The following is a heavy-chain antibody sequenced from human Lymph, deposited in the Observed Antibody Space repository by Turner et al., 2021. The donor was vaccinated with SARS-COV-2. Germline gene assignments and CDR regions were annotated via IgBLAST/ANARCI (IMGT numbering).Heavy chain of an antibody. D-gene: IGHD3-16*01. J-gene: IGHJ6*02. CDR2: ISGRGGST. CDR3: ANLYPTVSWEFPYGMDV. Sequence: EVQLFESGGGLVQPGGSLRLSGAASGFTFNNYAMSWVRQAPGKGLEWVSTISGRGGSTYYADSVKGRFIISRDNSKNTLYLQMNSLRAEDTAVYYCANLYPTVSWEFPYGMDVWGQGTTVTVSS. V-gene: IGHV3-23*01. CDR1: GFTFNNYA.